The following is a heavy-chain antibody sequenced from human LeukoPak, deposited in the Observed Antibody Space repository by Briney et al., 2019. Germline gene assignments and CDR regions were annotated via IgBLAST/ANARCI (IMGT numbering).Heavy chain of an antibody. Sequence: GGSLRLSCAASGFTFSSYAMGWVRQAPGKGLEWVSAISGSGGSTYYADSVKGRFTISRDNSKNTLYLQMNSLRAEDTAVYYCAKSGGMVRGVIRAFDIWGQGTMVTVSS. D-gene: IGHD3-10*01. CDR1: GFTFSSYA. CDR2: ISGSGGST. J-gene: IGHJ3*02. CDR3: AKSGGMVRGVIRAFDI. V-gene: IGHV3-23*01.